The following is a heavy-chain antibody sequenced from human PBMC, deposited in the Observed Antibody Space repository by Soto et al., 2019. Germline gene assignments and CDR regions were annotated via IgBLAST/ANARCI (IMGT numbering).Heavy chain of an antibody. D-gene: IGHD3-22*01. J-gene: IGHJ5*02. V-gene: IGHV1-46*01. CDR1: GYTFTSYG. Sequence: ASVKVSCTASGYTFTSYGISWVRQAPGQGLEWMGAINPSGGGTKYAQKFQGRVTMTKDTSTSTVYMDLSSLRSEDTAVYFCARINLSYDSSGYVDLWGQGTLVTVSS. CDR3: ARINLSYDSSGYVDL. CDR2: INPSGGGT.